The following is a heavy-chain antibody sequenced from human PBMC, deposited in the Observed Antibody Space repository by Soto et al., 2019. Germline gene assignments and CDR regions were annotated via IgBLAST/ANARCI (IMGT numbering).Heavy chain of an antibody. V-gene: IGHV1-69*02. Sequence: QVPLVQSGAEVKKPGSSVKVSCKASGGTFSSYTISWVRQAPGQGLEWMGRIIPILGIANYAQKFQGRVTITADKSTSTAYMELSSLRSEDTAVYYCATVAKYSSSFDPWGQGTLVTVSS. CDR2: IIPILGIA. D-gene: IGHD6-13*01. CDR1: GGTFSSYT. CDR3: ATVAKYSSSFDP. J-gene: IGHJ5*02.